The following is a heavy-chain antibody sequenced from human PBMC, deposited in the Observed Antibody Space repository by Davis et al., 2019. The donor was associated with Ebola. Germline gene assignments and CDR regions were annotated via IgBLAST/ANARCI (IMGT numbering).Heavy chain of an antibody. CDR2: ISAYNGNT. CDR1: GYTFTSYG. CDR3: ARAQFPTTSDH. J-gene: IGHJ4*02. D-gene: IGHD1-1*01. V-gene: IGHV1-18*04. Sequence: AASVKVSCKASGYTFTSYGISWVRQAPGQGLEWMGWISAYNGNTNYAQKLQGRVTMTTDTSTSTAYMEVRSLRSDDTAVYYCARAQFPTTSDHWGQGALVTVSS.